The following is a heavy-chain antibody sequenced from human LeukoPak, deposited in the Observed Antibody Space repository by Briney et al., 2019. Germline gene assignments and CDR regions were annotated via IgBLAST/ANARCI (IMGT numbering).Heavy chain of an antibody. V-gene: IGHV1-46*01. CDR1: GYTFTSYY. J-gene: IGHJ6*03. D-gene: IGHD3-16*02. Sequence: ASVKVSCKASGYTFTSYYMHWVRQAPGQGLGWMGIINPSGGSTSYAQKFQGRVTMTRDTSTSTVYMELSSLRSEDTAVYYCARDRVGELSNNAHYYYYMDVWGKGTTVTISS. CDR2: INPSGGST. CDR3: ARDRVGELSNNAHYYYYMDV.